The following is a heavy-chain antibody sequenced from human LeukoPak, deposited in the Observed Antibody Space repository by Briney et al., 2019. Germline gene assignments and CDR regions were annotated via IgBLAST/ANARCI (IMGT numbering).Heavy chain of an antibody. Sequence: GRSLRLSCAASGFTFDDYVMHWVRQAPGKGLEWVSGISWNSGSIGYADSVKGRFTISRDNAKNSLYLQMNSLRAEDTALYYCAATNAPDFWSGYLGYWGQGTLVTVSS. D-gene: IGHD3-3*01. V-gene: IGHV3-9*01. CDR3: AATNAPDFWSGYLGY. J-gene: IGHJ4*02. CDR1: GFTFDDYV. CDR2: ISWNSGSI.